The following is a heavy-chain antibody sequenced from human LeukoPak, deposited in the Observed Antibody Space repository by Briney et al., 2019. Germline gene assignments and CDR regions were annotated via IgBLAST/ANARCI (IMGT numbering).Heavy chain of an antibody. CDR1: GYTFTSYD. D-gene: IGHD2-15*01. J-gene: IGHJ4*02. Sequence: ASVKVSCKASGYTFTSYDINWVRQATGQGLEWMGWMNPNSGNTGYAQKFQGRVTMTRNTSISTAYMELSSLRSDDTAVYYCARAPWGYCSGGSCTGDYWGQGTLVTVSS. V-gene: IGHV1-8*01. CDR3: ARAPWGYCSGGSCTGDY. CDR2: MNPNSGNT.